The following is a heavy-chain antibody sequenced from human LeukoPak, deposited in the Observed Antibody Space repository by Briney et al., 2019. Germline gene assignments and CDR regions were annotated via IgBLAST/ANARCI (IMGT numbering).Heavy chain of an antibody. D-gene: IGHD3-10*01. CDR1: GFSFSNYA. CDR3: AKSRGSGSKMARGVNFDY. J-gene: IGHJ4*02. Sequence: GGSLRLSCAASGFSFSNYAMSWVRQAPGKGLEWVSAISGSGDSTYYADSVKGRFTISRDDSRNTLYLQMSSLRADDTAVYYCAKSRGSGSKMARGVNFDYWGQGTLVTVSP. CDR2: ISGSGDST. V-gene: IGHV3-23*01.